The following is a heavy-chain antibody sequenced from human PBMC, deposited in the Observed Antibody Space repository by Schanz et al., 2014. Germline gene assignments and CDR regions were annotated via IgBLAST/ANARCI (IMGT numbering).Heavy chain of an antibody. D-gene: IGHD1-26*01. CDR2: INTGSNYI. Sequence: QVHLLESGGGLVEPGGSLRLSCAASGFSFSDYYMSWIRQAPGKGLEWISFINTGSNYINYADSVKGRFTISRDNTKNSLILQLNSLRADDTAVYYCARNRGSGGQNWDFDLWGRGTLVTVSS. J-gene: IGHJ2*01. CDR3: ARNRGSGGQNWDFDL. V-gene: IGHV3-11*03. CDR1: GFSFSDYY.